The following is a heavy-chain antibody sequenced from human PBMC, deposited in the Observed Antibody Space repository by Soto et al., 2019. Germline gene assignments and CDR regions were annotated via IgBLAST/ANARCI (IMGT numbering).Heavy chain of an antibody. Sequence: EVQLVESGGGLIQPGGSLRLSCAASGFTVSNNYMTWVRQAPGKGLEWVSVMYSGGTATSYADSVKGRFTVSRDNSKNTVSLQLDSLKADDTAVYYCARGVPVGAIGRFYFDSWGKGTLVTVSS. D-gene: IGHD1-26*01. V-gene: IGHV3-53*01. J-gene: IGHJ4*02. CDR3: ARGVPVGAIGRFYFDS. CDR1: GFTVSNNY. CDR2: MYSGGTAT.